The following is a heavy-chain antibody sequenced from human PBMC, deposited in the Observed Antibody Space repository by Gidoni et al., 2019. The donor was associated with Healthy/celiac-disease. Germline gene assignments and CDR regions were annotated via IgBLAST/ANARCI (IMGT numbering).Heavy chain of an antibody. D-gene: IGHD6-19*01. Sequence: QEQLQQWSAGLLKPSETLSLTCAVYGGSFRGYDWCWIRQPPGKGLEWIGEINHSGSTNYNPSLKRRVTISVDTSKNQFSLKLSSVTAADTAVYYCAREGVEAVAGHGIDYWGQGTLVTVSS. CDR1: GGSFRGYD. V-gene: IGHV4-34*01. CDR3: AREGVEAVAGHGIDY. J-gene: IGHJ4*02. CDR2: INHSGST.